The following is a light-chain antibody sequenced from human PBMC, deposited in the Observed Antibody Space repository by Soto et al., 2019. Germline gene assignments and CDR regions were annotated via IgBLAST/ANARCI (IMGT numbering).Light chain of an antibody. J-gene: IGKJ4*01. CDR3: QQYYDWPLVT. CDR1: QSISTN. CDR2: GAS. Sequence: EILLTQSPATLSVSPGERVSLSCRASQSISTNLAWYQQKPGQAPRLLIYGASTRNTHVPDRFSGTGSETEFTLSVSSLQSEDFAIYYCQQYYDWPLVTFGGGTKVDIK. V-gene: IGKV3-15*01.